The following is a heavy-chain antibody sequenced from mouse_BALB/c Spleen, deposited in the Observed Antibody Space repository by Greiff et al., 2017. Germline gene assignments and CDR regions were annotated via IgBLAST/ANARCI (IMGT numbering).Heavy chain of an antibody. Sequence: QVQLKESGPGLVQPSQSLSITCTVSGFSLTSYGVHWVRQSPGKGLEWLGVIWSGGSTDYNAAFISRLSISKDNSKSQVFFKMNSLQADDTAIYYCARKGLYYYGSSYFYWYFDVWGAGTTVTVSS. CDR3: ARKGLYYYGSSYFYWYFDV. V-gene: IGHV2-4-1*01. CDR1: GFSLTSYG. CDR2: IWSGGST. J-gene: IGHJ1*01. D-gene: IGHD1-1*01.